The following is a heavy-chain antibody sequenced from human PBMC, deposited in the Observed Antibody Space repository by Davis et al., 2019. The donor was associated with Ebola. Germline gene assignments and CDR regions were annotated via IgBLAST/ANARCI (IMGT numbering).Heavy chain of an antibody. CDR3: ARAAGVVVVAATPIYYYYGMDV. Sequence: SETLSLTCTVSGGSISSSSYYWGWIRQPPGKGLEWIGSIYYSGSTYYNPSLKSRVTISVDTSKNQFSLKLSSVTAADTAVYYCARAAGVVVVAATPIYYYYGMDVWGQGTTVTVSS. CDR2: IYYSGST. V-gene: IGHV4-39*07. J-gene: IGHJ6*02. CDR1: GGSISSSSYY. D-gene: IGHD2-15*01.